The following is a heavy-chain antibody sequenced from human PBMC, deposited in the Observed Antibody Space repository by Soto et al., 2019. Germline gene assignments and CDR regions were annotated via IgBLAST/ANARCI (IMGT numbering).Heavy chain of an antibody. Sequence: GGSLRLSCAASGFTFSRYAMSWVPQAPGKGLEWVSAISGSGGSTYYADSVKGRFTISRDNSKNTLYLQMNSLRAEDTAVYYCARPDYYYYYMDVWGKGTTVTVSS. CDR2: ISGSGGST. V-gene: IGHV3-23*01. J-gene: IGHJ6*03. CDR1: GFTFSRYA. CDR3: ARPDYYYYYMDV.